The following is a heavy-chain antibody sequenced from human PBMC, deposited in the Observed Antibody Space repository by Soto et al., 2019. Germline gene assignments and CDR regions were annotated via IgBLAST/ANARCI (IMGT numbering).Heavy chain of an antibody. CDR1: GFTFSSYG. CDR3: ARDQPGYSYGYGLGY. J-gene: IGHJ4*02. V-gene: IGHV3-30*03. CDR2: ISHDGSNK. Sequence: GGSLRLSCAASGFTFSSYGMHWVRQAPGKGLEWVAVISHDGSNKYYADSVKGRFTISRDNAKSSLYLQMNSLRAEDTAVYYCARDQPGYSYGYGLGYWGQGTLVTVSS. D-gene: IGHD5-18*01.